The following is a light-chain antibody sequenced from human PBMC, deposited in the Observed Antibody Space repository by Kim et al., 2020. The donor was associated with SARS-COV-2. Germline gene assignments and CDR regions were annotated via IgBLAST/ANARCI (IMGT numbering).Light chain of an antibody. CDR2: DAS. V-gene: IGKV1-5*01. Sequence: ASVVDRFTITCRASQSISSWLAWYQQKPGKAPKLLIDDASSVESGVPSRFSGSGSGTEFTLTISSLQPDDFATYYCQQYNSYSWTFGQVTKVYIK. CDR1: QSISSW. CDR3: QQYNSYSWT. J-gene: IGKJ1*01.